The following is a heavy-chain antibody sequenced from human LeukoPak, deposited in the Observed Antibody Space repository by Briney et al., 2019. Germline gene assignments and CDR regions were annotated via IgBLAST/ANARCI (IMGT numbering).Heavy chain of an antibody. D-gene: IGHD2-2*01. Sequence: PSETLSLTCTVSGGSIGSYYWSWIRQPPGKGLEWIGYIYYSGSTNYNPSLKSRVTISVDTSKNQFSLKLSSVTAADTAVYYCARQGTYCSSTSCYVGSNYYYYYMDVWGKGTTVTVSS. J-gene: IGHJ6*03. V-gene: IGHV4-59*08. CDR3: ARQGTYCSSTSCYVGSNYYYYYMDV. CDR2: IYYSGST. CDR1: GGSIGSYY.